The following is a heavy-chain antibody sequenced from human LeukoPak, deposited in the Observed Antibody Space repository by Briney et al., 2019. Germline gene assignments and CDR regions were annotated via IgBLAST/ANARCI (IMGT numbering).Heavy chain of an antibody. V-gene: IGHV3-7*01. CDR1: GFTFSSYW. Sequence: GGSLRLSCAASGFTFSSYWMSWVRQAPGKGLEWAANIKQDGSEKYYVDSVKGRFTISRNNAKNSLYLQMNSLRAEDTAVYYCARSAAIRNKNYYYYYGMDVWGQGTTVTVSS. D-gene: IGHD2-2*02. J-gene: IGHJ6*02. CDR3: ARSAAIRNKNYYYYYGMDV. CDR2: IKQDGSEK.